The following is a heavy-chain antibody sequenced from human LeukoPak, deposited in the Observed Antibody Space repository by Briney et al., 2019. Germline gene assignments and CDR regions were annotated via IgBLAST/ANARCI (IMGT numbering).Heavy chain of an antibody. V-gene: IGHV4-59*01. Sequence: SETLSLTCTVSGDSISSYYWSWIRQPPGKGLEWIGYIYYSGSTNYNPSLKSRVTISVDTSKNQFSLKLSSVTAADTAVYYCARGTIAVAGPRYNWFDPWGQGTLVTVSS. J-gene: IGHJ5*02. CDR3: ARGTIAVAGPRYNWFDP. CDR1: GDSISSYY. D-gene: IGHD6-19*01. CDR2: IYYSGST.